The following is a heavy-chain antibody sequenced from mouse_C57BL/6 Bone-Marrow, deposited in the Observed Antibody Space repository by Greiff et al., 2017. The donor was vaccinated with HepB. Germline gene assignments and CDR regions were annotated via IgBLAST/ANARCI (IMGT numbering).Heavy chain of an antibody. CDR3: ARQNYYGSSPWYFDV. V-gene: IGHV5-6*01. D-gene: IGHD1-1*01. CDR2: ISSGGSYT. Sequence: EVQVVESGGDLVKPGGSLKLSCAASGFTFSSYGMSWVRQTPDKRLEWVATISSGGSYTYYPDSVKGRFTISRDNAKNTLYLQMSSLKSEDTAMYYCARQNYYGSSPWYFDVWGTGTTVTVSS. CDR1: GFTFSSYG. J-gene: IGHJ1*03.